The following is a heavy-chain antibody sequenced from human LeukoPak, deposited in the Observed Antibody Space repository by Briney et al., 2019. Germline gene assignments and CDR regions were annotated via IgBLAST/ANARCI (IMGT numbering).Heavy chain of an antibody. CDR1: GFTFSSYC. Sequence: GRSLRLSCAASGFTFSSYCMHWVRQAPGKGLEWVAVIWYDGSNKYYADSVKGRFTISRDKSKNTLYLQMNSLRAEDTAVYYCARGPNYYDSSGYEFDPWGQGTLVTVSS. D-gene: IGHD3-22*01. J-gene: IGHJ5*02. CDR3: ARGPNYYDSSGYEFDP. V-gene: IGHV3-33*01. CDR2: IWYDGSNK.